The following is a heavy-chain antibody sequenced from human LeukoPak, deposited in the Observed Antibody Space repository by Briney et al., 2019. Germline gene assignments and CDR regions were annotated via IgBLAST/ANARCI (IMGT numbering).Heavy chain of an antibody. V-gene: IGHV3-66*01. CDR2: IYTGDST. Sequence: GGSLRLSCAASGFTVSGNYMSWVRQAPGKGLEWVSVIYTGDSTYYADSVKGRFTISRDNSKNTLYLQMNSLRAEDTAVYYCARDGDGDIAAAGDFDYWGQGTLVTVSS. CDR3: ARDGDGDIAAAGDFDY. CDR1: GFTVSGNY. D-gene: IGHD6-13*01. J-gene: IGHJ4*02.